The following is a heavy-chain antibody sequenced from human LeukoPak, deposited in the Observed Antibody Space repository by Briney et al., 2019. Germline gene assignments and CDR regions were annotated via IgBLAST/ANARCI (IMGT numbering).Heavy chain of an antibody. D-gene: IGHD3-9*01. V-gene: IGHV4-38-2*02. CDR1: AYSISSAYY. J-gene: IGHJ4*02. CDR2: IYHSGST. CDR3: ARRYYDLFTGPYYFDY. Sequence: PSETLSLTCTVSAYSISSAYYWDWIRQPPGKGLEWIGSIYHSGSTYYNPSLKSRVVISVDTSKNQFSLDLSSVTAADTAVYYCARRYYDLFTGPYYFDYWGQGTLVTVSS.